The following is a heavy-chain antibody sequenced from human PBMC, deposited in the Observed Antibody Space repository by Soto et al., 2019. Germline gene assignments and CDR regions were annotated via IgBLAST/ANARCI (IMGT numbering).Heavy chain of an antibody. V-gene: IGHV4-30-2*01. J-gene: IGHJ4*02. CDR3: SRVPDL. CDR2: MYHSGST. CDR1: GGSISSGGYS. Sequence: QLQLQESGSGLVKPSQTLSLTCAVSGGSISSGGYSWSWIRQPPGKGLEWIGYMYHSGSTYYNPSLKRRVPLSIDRSKNQFSLKPSSVTAAGTAVYFLSRVPDLWGQGILVNVSS.